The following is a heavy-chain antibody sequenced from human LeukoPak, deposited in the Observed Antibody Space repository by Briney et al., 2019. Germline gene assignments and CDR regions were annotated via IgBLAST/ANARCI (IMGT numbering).Heavy chain of an antibody. Sequence: GGSLRLSCAASGFTFNNYSMNWVRQAPGKGLEWVSYISSSSSTIYYADSVKGRFTISRDNAKNSLYLQTNSLRAEDTAVYYCARGSGSYLTPFDYWGQGTLVTVSS. D-gene: IGHD1-26*01. CDR3: ARGSGSYLTPFDY. V-gene: IGHV3-48*01. CDR2: ISSSSSTI. J-gene: IGHJ4*02. CDR1: GFTFNNYS.